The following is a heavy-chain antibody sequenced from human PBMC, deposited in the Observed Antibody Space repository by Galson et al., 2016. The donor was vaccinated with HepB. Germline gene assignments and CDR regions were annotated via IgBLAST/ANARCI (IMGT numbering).Heavy chain of an antibody. V-gene: IGHV3-23*01. CDR2: ISHSGGDT. D-gene: IGHD3-22*01. CDR1: GVTFSRYP. Sequence: SLRLSCAASGVTFSRYPVSWVRQAPGKGLEWVSTISHSGGDTFYADSVRGRFTISRDNSKRMLYLQMSSLKLEDSAIYFCAKGDILYGYSTFDYWGQGILVTVSS. J-gene: IGHJ4*02. CDR3: AKGDILYGYSTFDY.